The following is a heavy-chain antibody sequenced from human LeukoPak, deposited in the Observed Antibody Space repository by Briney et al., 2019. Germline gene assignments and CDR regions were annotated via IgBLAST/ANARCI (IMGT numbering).Heavy chain of an antibody. D-gene: IGHD6-19*01. CDR2: IYYSGST. V-gene: IGHV4-39*01. J-gene: IGHJ6*04. Sequence: SETLSLTCTVSGGSISSSSYSWGWIRQPPGQGLEWIGSIYYSGSTYYNPSLKSRVTISVDTSKNQFSLKLSSVTAADTAVYYCASIAVAGTGDYYYYYGMDVGGKGTTVTVSS. CDR1: GGSISSSSYS. CDR3: ASIAVAGTGDYYYYYGMDV.